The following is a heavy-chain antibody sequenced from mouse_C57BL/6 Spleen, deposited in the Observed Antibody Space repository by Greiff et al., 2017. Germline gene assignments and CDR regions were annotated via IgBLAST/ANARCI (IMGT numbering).Heavy chain of an antibody. CDR1: GYAFSSSW. CDR3: ATDYYGSSDTYFDV. D-gene: IGHD1-1*01. V-gene: IGHV1-82*01. CDR2: IYPGDGDT. J-gene: IGHJ1*03. Sequence: QVQLKQSGPELVKPGASVKLSCKASGYAFSSSWMNWVKQRPGKGLEWIGRIYPGDGDTNYNGKFKGKATLTADKSSSPAYMQLSSLTSEDSAVYSWATDYYGSSDTYFDVWGTGTTVTVSS.